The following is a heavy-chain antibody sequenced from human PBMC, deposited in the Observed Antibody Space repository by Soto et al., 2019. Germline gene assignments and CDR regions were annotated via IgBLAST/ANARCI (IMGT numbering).Heavy chain of an antibody. V-gene: IGHV4-59*01. Sequence: SETLSLTCTVSGGSMTNFYWTWIRQPPGKGLEWIGYIYYSGSTNYNPSLKSRATMSVDTSKNQFSLRLTSVTAADTAVYYCARALRADYWGQGTLVTVSS. CDR3: ARALRADY. CDR2: IYYSGST. CDR1: GGSMTNFY. J-gene: IGHJ4*02.